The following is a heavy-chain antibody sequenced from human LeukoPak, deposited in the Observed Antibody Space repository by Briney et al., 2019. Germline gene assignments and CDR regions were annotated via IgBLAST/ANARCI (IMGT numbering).Heavy chain of an antibody. CDR3: ARDFDFWSGYYRSYYFDY. J-gene: IGHJ4*02. CDR2: ISSSGSTI. V-gene: IGHV3-11*04. D-gene: IGHD3-3*01. Sequence: GGSLRLSCAASGFTFSDYYMSWIRQAPGKGLEWVSYISSSGSTIYYADSVKGRFTISRDNAKNSLYLQMNSLRAEDTAVYYCARDFDFWSGYYRSYYFDYWGQGTLVTVSS. CDR1: GFTFSDYY.